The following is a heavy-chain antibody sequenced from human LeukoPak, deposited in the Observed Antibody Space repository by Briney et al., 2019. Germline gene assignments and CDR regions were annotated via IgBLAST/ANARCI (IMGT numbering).Heavy chain of an antibody. V-gene: IGHV3-9*01. J-gene: IGHJ6*02. CDR2: ISWNSGSI. Sequence: SGRSLRLSCAASGFTFDDYAMHWVRQAPGKGLEWVSGISWNSGSIGYADSVKGRFTISRDNAKNSLYLQMNSLRAEDTALYYCAKEMRSWYYYNGMDVWGQGTTVTVSS. CDR1: GFTFDDYA. CDR3: AKEMRSWYYYNGMDV.